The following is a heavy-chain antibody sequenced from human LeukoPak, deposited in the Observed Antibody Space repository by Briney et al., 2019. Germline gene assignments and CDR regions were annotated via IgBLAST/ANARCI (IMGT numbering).Heavy chain of an antibody. Sequence: SVKVSCKASGGTFSSYTISWVRQAPGQGLEWMGGIIPIFGTTNYAQKFQGRVTITADDSTSTAYKELSSLRSEDTAVYYCARSVGYSGYGIDYWGQGTLVTVSS. CDR1: GGTFSSYT. CDR2: IIPIFGTT. D-gene: IGHD5-12*01. V-gene: IGHV1-69*13. J-gene: IGHJ4*02. CDR3: ARSVGYSGYGIDY.